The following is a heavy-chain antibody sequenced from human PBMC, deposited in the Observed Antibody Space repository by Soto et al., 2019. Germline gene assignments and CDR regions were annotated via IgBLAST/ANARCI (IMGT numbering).Heavy chain of an antibody. CDR3: ARDLGGWPDY. CDR2: INAGNGNT. D-gene: IGHD6-19*01. Sequence: QVQLVQSGAEVKKPGASVKVSCKASGYTFTSYAIHWVRQAPGQRLEWMGWINAGNGNTKYSQKFQDRVTITRDTSASTAYMQLSSLRSEDTAVYYCARDLGGWPDYWGQGTLVTVSS. CDR1: GYTFTSYA. V-gene: IGHV1-3*01. J-gene: IGHJ4*02.